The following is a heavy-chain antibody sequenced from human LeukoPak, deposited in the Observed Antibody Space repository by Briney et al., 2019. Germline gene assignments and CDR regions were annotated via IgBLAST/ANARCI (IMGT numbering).Heavy chain of an antibody. Sequence: GGSLGLSCAASGFIFSNYWMSWVRQAPGKGLEWVANIKYDGSEIHYVDSVKGRFTISRDNAKNSLYLQMNSLRAEDTAVYYCAKHIAPRRNFDSWGQGTLVTVSS. D-gene: IGHD6-6*01. CDR1: GFIFSNYW. J-gene: IGHJ4*02. CDR3: AKHIAPRRNFDS. CDR2: IKYDGSEI. V-gene: IGHV3-7*03.